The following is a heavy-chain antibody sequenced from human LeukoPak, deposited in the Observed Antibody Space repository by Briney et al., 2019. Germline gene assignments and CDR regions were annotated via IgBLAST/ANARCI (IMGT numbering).Heavy chain of an antibody. CDR2: ISTSSTYI. D-gene: IGHD1-20*01. CDR3: ARDPPFIIGTTFFDY. V-gene: IGHV3-21*01. Sequence: GGSLRLSCAASGFTFSSYSMNWVRQAPGKGLEWVSSISTSSTYIYYADSVKGRFTISRDNAKNSLYLQMNSLRAEDTAVYYCARDPPFIIGTTFFDYWGQGTLVAVSS. J-gene: IGHJ4*02. CDR1: GFTFSSYS.